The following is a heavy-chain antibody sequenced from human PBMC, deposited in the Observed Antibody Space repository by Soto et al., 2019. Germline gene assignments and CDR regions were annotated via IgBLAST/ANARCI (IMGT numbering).Heavy chain of an antibody. D-gene: IGHD5-18*01. Sequence: EVQLVESGGGLVKPGESLRLSCVASGFTFSSYTMNWVRQAPGKGLEWVSSISSSGSTIYYADSVKGRFTISRDNAKNSLYLQMNSLRAEDTAVYYCARVAEWIQLWFLDYWGQGTLVTVSS. CDR2: ISSSGSTI. CDR3: ARVAEWIQLWFLDY. J-gene: IGHJ4*02. CDR1: GFTFSSYT. V-gene: IGHV3-21*04.